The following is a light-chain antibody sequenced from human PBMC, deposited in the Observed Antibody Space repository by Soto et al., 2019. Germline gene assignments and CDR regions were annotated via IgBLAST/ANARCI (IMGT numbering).Light chain of an antibody. CDR1: QGVRSS. CDR3: LQHNSYPFT. V-gene: IGKV1-17*01. J-gene: IGKJ3*01. Sequence: DIQMTQSPSSLSASAGDRVTITCRASQGVRSSLDWYQQKPGKAPKRLIYEISSLQSGVPSRFSGSGSGTEFTLTISSLQPEDFAPYYCLQHNSYPFTFGPGTKVDIK. CDR2: EIS.